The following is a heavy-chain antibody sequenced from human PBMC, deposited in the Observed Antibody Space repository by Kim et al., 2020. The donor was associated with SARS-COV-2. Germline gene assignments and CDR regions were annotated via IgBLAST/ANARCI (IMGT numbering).Heavy chain of an antibody. CDR3: ASTSDYSSSAGFDY. CDR2: ISAYNGNT. V-gene: IGHV1-18*01. D-gene: IGHD6-6*01. CDR1: GYTFTSYG. J-gene: IGHJ4*02. Sequence: ASVKVSCKASGYTFTSYGISWVRQAPGQGLEWMGWISAYNGNTNYAQKLQGRVTMTTDTSTSTAYMELRSLRSDDTAVYYCASTSDYSSSAGFDYWGQGTLVTVSS.